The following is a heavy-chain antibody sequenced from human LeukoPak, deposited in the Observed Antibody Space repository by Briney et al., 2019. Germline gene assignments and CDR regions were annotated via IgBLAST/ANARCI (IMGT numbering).Heavy chain of an antibody. Sequence: KPSETPSLTCTVSGGSISSSSYYWGWIRQPPGKGLEWIGSIYYSGSTYYNPSLKSRVTISVDTSKNQFSLKLSSVTAADTAVYYCAGLLQLWLLSTEYYFDYWGQGTLVTVSS. CDR1: GGSISSSSYY. D-gene: IGHD5-18*01. CDR2: IYYSGST. J-gene: IGHJ4*02. CDR3: AGLLQLWLLSTEYYFDY. V-gene: IGHV4-39*05.